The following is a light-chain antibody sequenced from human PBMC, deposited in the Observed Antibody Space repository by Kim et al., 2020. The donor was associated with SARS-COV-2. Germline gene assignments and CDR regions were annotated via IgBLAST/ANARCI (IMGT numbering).Light chain of an antibody. Sequence: GERATLSGRASQSVSSRFLAWYQQKPGQAPRPLIYGTSSRATGIPDRFSGTGSGTDFTLTISRLEPEDFAVYYCQLYVSSPPRVTFGGGTKVDIK. J-gene: IGKJ4*01. V-gene: IGKV3-20*01. CDR2: GTS. CDR1: QSVSSRF. CDR3: QLYVSSPPRVT.